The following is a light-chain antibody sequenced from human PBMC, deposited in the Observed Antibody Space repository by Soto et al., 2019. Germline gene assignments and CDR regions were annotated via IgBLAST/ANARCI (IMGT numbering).Light chain of an antibody. CDR2: DDS. CDR3: QVWDSSSDHCV. CDR1: NIGSKT. J-gene: IGLJ1*01. V-gene: IGLV3-21*02. Sequence: SYELTQPPSVSVAPGQTASITCGGNNIGSKTVHWYQQKARQAPVLVVYDDSDRPSGIPERFSGSNSGNTATLTISRVEVGDEADYFCQVWDSSSDHCVFGTGTKVTVL.